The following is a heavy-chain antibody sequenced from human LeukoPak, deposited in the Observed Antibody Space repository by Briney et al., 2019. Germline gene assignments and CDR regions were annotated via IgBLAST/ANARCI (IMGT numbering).Heavy chain of an antibody. D-gene: IGHD3-3*01. Sequence: GASVKVSCKVSGYTLTELSMHWVRQAPGKGLEWMGGFDPEDGETIYAQKFQGRVTMTEDTSTDTAYMELSSLRSEDTAVYYCARRPHYDFWSGYYPWDYCYYYGMDVWGQGTTVTVSS. J-gene: IGHJ6*02. CDR2: FDPEDGET. V-gene: IGHV1-24*01. CDR1: GYTLTELS. CDR3: ARRPHYDFWSGYYPWDYCYYYGMDV.